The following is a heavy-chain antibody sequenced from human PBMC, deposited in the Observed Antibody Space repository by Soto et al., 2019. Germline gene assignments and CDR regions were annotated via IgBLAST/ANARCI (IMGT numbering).Heavy chain of an antibody. Sequence: DVRLLESGGGLVQPGGSLRLSCAASGFTFSSYAMSWVRQAPGKGLEWVSTISHSGDITYDADSVKGRFTTTRDNSNNTLFLQMTSLRAEDPALYYCAKSLASSGYPADCWGQGTLVTVSS. V-gene: IGHV3-23*01. J-gene: IGHJ4*02. CDR3: AKSLASSGYPADC. D-gene: IGHD3-22*01. CDR2: ISHSGDIT. CDR1: GFTFSSYA.